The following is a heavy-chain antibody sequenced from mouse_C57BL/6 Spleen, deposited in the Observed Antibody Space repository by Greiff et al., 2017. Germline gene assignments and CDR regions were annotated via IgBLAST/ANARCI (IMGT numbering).Heavy chain of an antibody. CDR3: TGDYGRVPWFAY. D-gene: IGHD1-1*01. CDR2: IRLKSDNYAT. J-gene: IGHJ3*01. CDR1: GFTFSNYW. Sequence: EVKVEESGGGLVQPGGSMKLSCVASGFTFSNYWMNWVRQSPEKGLEWVAQIRLKSDNYATHYAESVKGRFTISRDDSKSSVYLQMNNLRAEDTGIYYCTGDYGRVPWFAYWGQGTLVTVSA. V-gene: IGHV6-3*01.